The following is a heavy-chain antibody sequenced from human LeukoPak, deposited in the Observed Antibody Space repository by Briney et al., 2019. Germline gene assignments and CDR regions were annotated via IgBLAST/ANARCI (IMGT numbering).Heavy chain of an antibody. J-gene: IGHJ4*02. Sequence: PGGSLRLSCAASGLTFSTYAMSWVRQAPGKGLEWVSTISGSGGTTYYADSVKGRFTISRDNSKNTLFLQMNSLRPEDTAVYYCAKGRYVQLPQLDYWGQGTLVTVSS. CDR1: GLTFSTYA. V-gene: IGHV3-23*01. D-gene: IGHD2-2*01. CDR3: AKGRYVQLPQLDY. CDR2: ISGSGGTT.